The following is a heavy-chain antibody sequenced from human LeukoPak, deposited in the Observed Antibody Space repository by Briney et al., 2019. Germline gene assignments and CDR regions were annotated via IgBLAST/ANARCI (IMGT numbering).Heavy chain of an antibody. D-gene: IGHD3-10*01. CDR3: ARGGRVRDRYYYYYYGMDV. V-gene: IGHV1-8*01. Sequence: GASVKVSCKASGYTFTSYDINWVRQATGQGLEWMGWMNPNSGNTGYAQKFQGRVTMTRNTSISTAYMELSSLRSEDTAVYCCARGGRVRDRYYYYYYGMDVWGQGTTVTVSS. CDR2: MNPNSGNT. J-gene: IGHJ6*02. CDR1: GYTFTSYD.